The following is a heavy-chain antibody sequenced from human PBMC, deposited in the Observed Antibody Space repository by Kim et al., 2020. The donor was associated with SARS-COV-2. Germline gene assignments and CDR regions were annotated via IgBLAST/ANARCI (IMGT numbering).Heavy chain of an antibody. V-gene: IGHV3-33*01. CDR1: GFTFSSYG. Sequence: GGSLRLSCAASGFTFSSYGMHWVRQAPGKGLEWVAVIWYDGSNKYYADSVKGRFTISRDNSKNTLYLQMNSLRAEDTAVYYCARGERLWFGELLREDFDYWGQGTLVTVSS. J-gene: IGHJ4*02. CDR2: IWYDGSNK. D-gene: IGHD3-10*01. CDR3: ARGERLWFGELLREDFDY.